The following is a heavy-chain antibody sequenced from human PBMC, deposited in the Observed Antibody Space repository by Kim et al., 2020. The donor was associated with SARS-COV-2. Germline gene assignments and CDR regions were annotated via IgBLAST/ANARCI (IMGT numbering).Heavy chain of an antibody. CDR2: IYYSGST. CDR3: ARSLWFGELSGYYYGMDV. CDR1: GGSISSGGYY. D-gene: IGHD3-10*01. J-gene: IGHJ6*02. V-gene: IGHV4-31*03. Sequence: SETLSLTCTVSGGSISSGGYYWSWIRQHPGKGLEWIGYIYYSGSTYYNPSLKSRVTISVDTSKNQFSLKLSSVTAADTAVYYCARSLWFGELSGYYYGMDVWGQGTTVTVSS.